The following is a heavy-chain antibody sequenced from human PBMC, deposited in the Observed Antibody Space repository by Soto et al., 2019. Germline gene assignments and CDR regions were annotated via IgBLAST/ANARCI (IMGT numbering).Heavy chain of an antibody. V-gene: IGHV4-39*01. J-gene: IGHJ3*02. D-gene: IGHD1-1*01. Sequence: SETLSLTCTFSVGSLISGSYHWGWIRQPPGQGPEWIGNTFYSGSTYYNPSLKSRVTISVDTAKNQFSLMLSSVTAADTAVYYCARLESAFDIWGQGTMVTVSS. CDR3: ARLESAFDI. CDR1: VGSLISGSYH. CDR2: TFYSGST.